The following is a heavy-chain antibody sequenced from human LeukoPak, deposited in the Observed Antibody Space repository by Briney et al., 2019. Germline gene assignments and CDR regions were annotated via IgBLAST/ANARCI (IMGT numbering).Heavy chain of an antibody. J-gene: IGHJ4*02. V-gene: IGHV4-39*01. CDR2: IYYSGST. CDR1: GGSISSRSYY. CDR3: ARLGEGSGDGYYFDY. D-gene: IGHD6-19*01. Sequence: SETLSLTCTVSGGSISSRSYYWGWIRQPPGKGLEWIGSIYYSGSTYYNPSLKSRVTISVDTSKNQFSLKLSSVTAADTAVYYCARLGEGSGDGYYFDYWGQGTLVTVSS.